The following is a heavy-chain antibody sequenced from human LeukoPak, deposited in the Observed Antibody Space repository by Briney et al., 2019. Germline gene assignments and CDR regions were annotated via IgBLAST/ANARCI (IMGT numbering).Heavy chain of an antibody. CDR2: ISWNSGSI. D-gene: IGHD5-18*01. CDR3: AKDYTAMARGMEY. CDR1: GFTFDDYA. Sequence: GGSLRLSCAASGFTFDDYAMHWVRQAPGKGLEWVSGISWNSGSIGYADSVKGRFTISRDNAKNSLYLQMNSLRAEDTALYYCAKDYTAMARGMEYWGQGTLVTVSS. J-gene: IGHJ4*02. V-gene: IGHV3-9*01.